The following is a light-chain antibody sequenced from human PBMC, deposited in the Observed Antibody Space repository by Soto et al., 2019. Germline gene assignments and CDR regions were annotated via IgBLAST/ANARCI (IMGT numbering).Light chain of an antibody. V-gene: IGLV2-14*01. CDR3: SSYTRNSTLV. Sequence: HSALTQPASVSGSPGQSITISCTGTSSDVGGYNYVSWYQQHPGKAPKLMIYEVSNRPSGVSNRFSGSKSGNTASLTISGRQAEDEADYYCSSYTRNSTLVFGGGTKLTVL. J-gene: IGLJ2*01. CDR2: EVS. CDR1: SSDVGGYNY.